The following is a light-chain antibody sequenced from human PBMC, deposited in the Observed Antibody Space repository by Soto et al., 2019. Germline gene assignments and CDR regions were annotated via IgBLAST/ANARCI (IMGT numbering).Light chain of an antibody. J-gene: IGLJ2*01. V-gene: IGLV4-69*01. CDR1: SGHSSYA. CDR3: QTWGTGTVV. Sequence: QLVLTQSPSATASLGASVKLTCTLSSGHSSYAIAWHQQQPEKGPRFLMTLGSDGGHRKGDGIPDRFSGSSSGAERYLTISSLQSEDEADYYCQTWGTGTVVFGGGTKLTVL. CDR2: LGSDGGH.